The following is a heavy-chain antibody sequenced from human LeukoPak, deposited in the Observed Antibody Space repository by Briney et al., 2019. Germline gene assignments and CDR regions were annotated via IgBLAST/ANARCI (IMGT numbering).Heavy chain of an antibody. CDR2: ISGGGGST. V-gene: IGHV3-23*01. CDR3: WKSGFEDRLPSYYYYLEV. CDR1: GFTFSSHA. D-gene: IGHD3-22*01. Sequence: GGSLRLSCAASGFTFSSHAMTWVRQAPGKGLEWVSGISGGGGSTYYADSVKGRFTISRDNSKNTLFLQMNSLGAEDTAVYYCWKSGFEDRLPSYYYYLEVWGKGTTVTVSS. J-gene: IGHJ6*03.